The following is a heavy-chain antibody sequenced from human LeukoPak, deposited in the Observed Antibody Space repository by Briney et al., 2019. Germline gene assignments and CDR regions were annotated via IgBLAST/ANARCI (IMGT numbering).Heavy chain of an antibody. D-gene: IGHD5-18*01. V-gene: IGHV1-2*02. CDR1: GYTFTGYY. CDR2: INPNSGGT. CDR3: ARVSGGIQLWPDY. Sequence: GASVKVSCKASGYTFTGYYMHWVRQAPGQGLEWMGWINPNSGGTNYAQKFQGRVTMTRDTSISTAYMELSRLRSDGTAVYYCARVSGGIQLWPDYWGQGTLVTVSS. J-gene: IGHJ4*02.